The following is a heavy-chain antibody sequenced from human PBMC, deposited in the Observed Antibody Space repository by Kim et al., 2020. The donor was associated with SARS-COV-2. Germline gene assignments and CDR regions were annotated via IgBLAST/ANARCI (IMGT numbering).Heavy chain of an antibody. J-gene: IGHJ4*02. CDR1: GFTFSSYA. CDR2: ISSNGGST. V-gene: IGHV3-64D*09. Sequence: GGSLRLSCSASGFTFSSYAMHWVRQAPGKGLEYVSAISSNGGSTYYADSVKGRFTISRDNSKNTLYLQMSSLRAEDTAVYYCVKDLPAGEYSSGWYGAYFDYWGQGTLVTVSS. CDR3: VKDLPAGEYSSGWYGAYFDY. D-gene: IGHD6-19*01.